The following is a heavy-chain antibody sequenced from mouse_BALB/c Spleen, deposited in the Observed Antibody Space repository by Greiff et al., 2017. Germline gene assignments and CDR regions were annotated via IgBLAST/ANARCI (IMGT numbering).Heavy chain of an antibody. Sequence: VKVVESGAELVRPGSSVKISCKASGYAFSSYWMNWVKQRPGQGLEWIGQIYPGDGDTNYNGKFKGKATLTADKSSSTAYMQLSSLTSEDSAVYFCARGDRYEPLLAYWGQGTLVTVSA. CDR2: IYPGDGDT. CDR3: ARGDRYEPLLAY. D-gene: IGHD2-14*01. CDR1: GYAFSSYW. V-gene: IGHV1-80*01. J-gene: IGHJ3*01.